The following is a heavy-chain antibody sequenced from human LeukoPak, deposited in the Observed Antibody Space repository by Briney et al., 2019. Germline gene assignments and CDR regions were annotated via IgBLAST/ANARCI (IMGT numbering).Heavy chain of an antibody. CDR2: ISSSGSTI. CDR3: ARDLRVGATLGSDP. V-gene: IGHV3-11*01. CDR1: GFTFSDYY. J-gene: IGHJ5*02. D-gene: IGHD1-26*01. Sequence: PGGSLRLSCAASGFTFSDYYMSWIRQAPGKGLEWGSYISSSGSTIYYADSVKGRFTISRDNAKNSLYLQMNSLRAEDTAVYYCARDLRVGATLGSDPWGQGTLVTVSS.